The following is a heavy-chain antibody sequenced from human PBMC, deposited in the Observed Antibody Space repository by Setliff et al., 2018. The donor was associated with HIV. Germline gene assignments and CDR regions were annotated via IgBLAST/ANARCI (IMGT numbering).Heavy chain of an antibody. D-gene: IGHD1-26*01. V-gene: IGHV1-18*01. CDR1: GYTFTSYG. CDR3: ARDKEPWEGYYKYYSMDV. Sequence: ASVKVSCKASGYTFTSYGISWVRQAPGQGLEWMGWISAYNGNTNYAQKFQGRVTMTRDTSINTAYMDLSRLTSDDTAVYYCARDKEPWEGYYKYYSMDVWGKGTKVTVSS. J-gene: IGHJ6*03. CDR2: ISAYNGNT.